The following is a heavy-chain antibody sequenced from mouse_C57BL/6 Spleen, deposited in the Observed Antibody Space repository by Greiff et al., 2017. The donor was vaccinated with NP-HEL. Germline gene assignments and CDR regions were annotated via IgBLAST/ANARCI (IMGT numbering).Heavy chain of an antibody. CDR3: GRGGIYYGSSYDY. J-gene: IGHJ2*01. D-gene: IGHD1-1*01. Sequence: QVQLQQPGAELVRPGTSVKLSCKASGYTFTSYWMHWVKQRPGQGLEWIGVIDPSDSHTNYNQKFKGKATLTVDTSSSTAYMQLSSLTSEDSAVYYCGRGGIYYGSSYDYWGQGTTLTGSS. CDR2: IDPSDSHT. CDR1: GYTFTSYW. V-gene: IGHV1-59*01.